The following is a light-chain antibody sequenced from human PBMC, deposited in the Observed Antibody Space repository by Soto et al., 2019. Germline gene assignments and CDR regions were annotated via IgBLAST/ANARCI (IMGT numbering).Light chain of an antibody. Sequence: EIVLTQSPGTLSLSPGERATLSCRASQSVSYYLAWYQQKPGQAPRLLIYDASSRATGVPDRFSGSGSGTDFTLTISRLEPEDFAVYYCQQYGSSPTFGQGTKVDIK. CDR2: DAS. CDR1: QSVSYY. CDR3: QQYGSSPT. V-gene: IGKV3-20*01. J-gene: IGKJ1*01.